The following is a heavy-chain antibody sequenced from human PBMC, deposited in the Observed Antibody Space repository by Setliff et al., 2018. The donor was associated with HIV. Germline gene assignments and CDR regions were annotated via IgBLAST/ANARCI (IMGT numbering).Heavy chain of an antibody. CDR3: ARDKWASGFDF. V-gene: IGHV3-48*01. CDR1: GFTFGDYA. Sequence: GESLKISCTASGFTFGDYAMSWVRQAPGKGLEWVSYISMSSHTSVIYSDSVKGRFTISRDNARNSFYLQMNSLRVDDTAVYFCARDKWASGFDFWGHGTLVTVSS. CDR2: ISMSSHTSV. D-gene: IGHD1-26*01. J-gene: IGHJ4*01.